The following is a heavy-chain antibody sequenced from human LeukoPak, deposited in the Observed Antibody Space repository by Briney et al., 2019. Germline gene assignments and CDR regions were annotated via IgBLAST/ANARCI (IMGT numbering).Heavy chain of an antibody. V-gene: IGHV3-21*01. CDR2: ISSCSSYI. Sequence: GGSLRLSCAASGFTFSSYSMNWVRQAPGKGLEWVSSISSCSSYIYYADSVKGRFTISRDNAKNSLYLQMNSLRAEDTAVYYCARDAHYDFWSGYYSTWPLGYWGQGTLVTVSS. D-gene: IGHD3-3*01. CDR1: GFTFSSYS. J-gene: IGHJ4*02. CDR3: ARDAHYDFWSGYYSTWPLGY.